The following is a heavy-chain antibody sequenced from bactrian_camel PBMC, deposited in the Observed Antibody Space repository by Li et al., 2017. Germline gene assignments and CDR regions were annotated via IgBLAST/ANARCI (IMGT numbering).Heavy chain of an antibody. Sequence: HVQLVESGGGLVQPGGSLRLSCAASGFTFSSYYMSWVRQAPGKGLEWVSSISRDGKYIYYADSVKGRFTMFRDNSRNRLYLRMNSLTTEDTAVYHCAPDPRGSRYWGHGTQVT. CDR3: APDPRGSRY. J-gene: IGHJ4*01. CDR2: ISRDGKYI. D-gene: IGHD3*01. CDR1: GFTFSSYY. V-gene: IGHV3-2*01.